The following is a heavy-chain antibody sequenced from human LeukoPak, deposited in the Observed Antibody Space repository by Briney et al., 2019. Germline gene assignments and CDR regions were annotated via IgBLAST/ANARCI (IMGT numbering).Heavy chain of an antibody. D-gene: IGHD3-3*01. CDR3: ATSRLWSGYSYYYYYMDV. CDR2: MNPNSGNT. Sequence: ASVKVSCKASGYTFTSYDINWVRQATGQGLEWMGWMNPNSGNTGYAQKFQGRVTITRNTSISTAYMELSSLRSEDTAVYYCATSRLWSGYSYYYYYMDVWGKGTTVTVSS. J-gene: IGHJ6*03. CDR1: GYTFTSYD. V-gene: IGHV1-8*03.